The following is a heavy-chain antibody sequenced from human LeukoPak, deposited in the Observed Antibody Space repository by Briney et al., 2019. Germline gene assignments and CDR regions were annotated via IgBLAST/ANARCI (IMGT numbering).Heavy chain of an antibody. CDR1: GFTFSDYY. D-gene: IGHD6-13*01. Sequence: GGSLRLSCAASGFTFSDYYMSWIRQAPGKGLEWISYISGRGESIQYADSVKGRFTMSRDNAKNSVHLQMTSLRAEDTAVYYCARADSSWYWGWFDPWGQGILVTVSS. CDR2: ISGRGESI. CDR3: ARADSSWYWGWFDP. V-gene: IGHV3-11*01. J-gene: IGHJ5*02.